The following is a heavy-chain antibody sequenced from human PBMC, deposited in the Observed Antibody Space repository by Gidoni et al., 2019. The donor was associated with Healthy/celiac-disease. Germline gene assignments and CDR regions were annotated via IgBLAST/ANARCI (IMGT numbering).Heavy chain of an antibody. J-gene: IGHJ3*02. CDR3: ARGYYDSSGYQGAFDI. Sequence: QVQLQQWGAGLLKPSETLSLTCAVYGGSFSGYYWSWIRQPPGKGLEWIGEINHSGSTNYNPSLKSRVTISVDTSKNQFSLKLSSVTAADTTVYYCARGYYDSSGYQGAFDIWGQGTMVTVSS. CDR2: INHSGST. V-gene: IGHV4-34*01. CDR1: GGSFSGYY. D-gene: IGHD3-22*01.